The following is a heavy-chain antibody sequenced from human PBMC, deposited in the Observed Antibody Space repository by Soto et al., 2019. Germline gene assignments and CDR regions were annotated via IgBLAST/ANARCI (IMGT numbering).Heavy chain of an antibody. J-gene: IGHJ6*02. CDR3: VQSRWCGDCLQCYASHSYCGLDV. CDR2: IYWDDDK. V-gene: IGHV2-5*02. Sequence: QITLKESGPTLVKPTQTLTLTCTFSGLSLSTTGVGVGWIRQPPGNALEWLALIYWDDDKRYSPSLKRRLTISEEASYNQVVVTMTNTDPVDTATYYGVQSRWCGDCLQCYASHSYCGLDVWGEGTTFTVSS. D-gene: IGHD2-21*02. CDR1: GLSLSTTGVG.